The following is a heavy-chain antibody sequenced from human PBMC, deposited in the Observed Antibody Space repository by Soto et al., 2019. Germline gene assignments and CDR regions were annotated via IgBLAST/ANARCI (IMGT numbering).Heavy chain of an antibody. CDR3: AKDMRGGSSSSRYYYGLDV. J-gene: IGHJ6*02. D-gene: IGHD6-13*01. CDR1: GFTFDDYA. Sequence: EVQLVESGGGLVQPGRSLRLSWAASGFTFDDYAMHWVRQAPGKGLEWVSGISWNSGTIVYADSVKGRFTISRDNAKNSLYLQMNSLRGEDTALYYCAKDMRGGSSSSRYYYGLDVWGQGTTVTVSS. V-gene: IGHV3-9*01. CDR2: ISWNSGTI.